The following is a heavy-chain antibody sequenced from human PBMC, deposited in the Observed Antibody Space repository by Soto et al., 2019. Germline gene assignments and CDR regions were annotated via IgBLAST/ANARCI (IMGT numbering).Heavy chain of an antibody. V-gene: IGHV4-39*01. CDR3: ASSQKGYNWNYFDH. Sequence: SSETLSLTCAVSGGSISGSYYYWGWLRQSPGRGPEGIGSVFYTGFTSYNPSLESRVSVSVDTSKTQFSLKVSAVTAADTAVYYCASSQKGYNWNYFDHWGQGALVTVSS. D-gene: IGHD1-20*01. CDR1: GGSISGSYYY. J-gene: IGHJ4*02. CDR2: VFYTGFT.